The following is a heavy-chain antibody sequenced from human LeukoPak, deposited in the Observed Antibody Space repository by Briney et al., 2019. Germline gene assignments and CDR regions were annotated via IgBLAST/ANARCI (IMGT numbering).Heavy chain of an antibody. CDR1: GYTFTSYG. CDR3: ARRGYPVYYYYMDV. Sequence: ASVKVSCKTSGYTFTSYGISWVRQAPGQGLEWMGWISADNGKTNYAQKLQGRVTMTTDTSTTTAYMELRSLRSDDTAVYYCARRGYPVYYYYMDVWGKGTTVTVSS. D-gene: IGHD5-12*01. CDR2: ISADNGKT. J-gene: IGHJ6*03. V-gene: IGHV1-18*01.